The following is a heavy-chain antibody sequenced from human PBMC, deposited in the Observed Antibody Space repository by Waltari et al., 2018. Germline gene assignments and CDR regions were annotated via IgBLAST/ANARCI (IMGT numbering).Heavy chain of an antibody. V-gene: IGHV4-59*01. CDR1: GCSTSTYY. J-gene: IGHJ6*03. CDR2: IHYSGSS. Sequence: QVQLQESGPGLVKPSETLALTCPVPGCSTSTYYWSWVRQSPGKGLEWIGYIHYSGSSVYNPSLRSRVAISLDTPNNQFSLRLRSVTAADAAIYYCARADTSTSYFYYYMDVWGKGTTVTVSS. CDR3: ARADTSTSYFYYYMDV. D-gene: IGHD1-26*01.